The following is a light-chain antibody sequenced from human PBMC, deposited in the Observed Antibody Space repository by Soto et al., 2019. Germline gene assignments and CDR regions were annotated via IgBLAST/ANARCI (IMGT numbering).Light chain of an antibody. V-gene: IGKV3-15*01. J-gene: IGKJ1*01. Sequence: EIVMTQSPAALSVSPGERATLSCRASQNVDSKLAWYQHKPGQAPRLLIYGVSTRVTGIPIRFSGSGSGTECTLTINSLQSEDFAVYYCPQYNSWLQTFGQGTKVEMK. CDR2: GVS. CDR3: PQYNSWLQT. CDR1: QNVDSK.